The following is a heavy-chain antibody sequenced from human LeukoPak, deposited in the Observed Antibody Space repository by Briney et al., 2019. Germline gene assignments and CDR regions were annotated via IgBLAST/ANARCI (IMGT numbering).Heavy chain of an antibody. CDR2: ISVSGENT. Sequence: GGSLRLSCAASGFTFSSYAMTWVRQAPGKGLQWVSTISVSGENTYYADSVKGRFTISRDISKSTLYLQMNSLRAEDTAVYYCARAAVRSVYYYYYGMDVWGQGTTVTVSS. D-gene: IGHD6-6*01. CDR3: ARAAVRSVYYYYYGMDV. J-gene: IGHJ6*02. V-gene: IGHV3-23*01. CDR1: GFTFSSYA.